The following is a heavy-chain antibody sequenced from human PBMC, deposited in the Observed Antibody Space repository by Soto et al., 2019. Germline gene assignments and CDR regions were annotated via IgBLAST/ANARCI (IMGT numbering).Heavy chain of an antibody. J-gene: IGHJ3*02. V-gene: IGHV3-33*01. CDR1: GFSISHYG. CDR2: IRYDGSCE. Sequence: QVQLVESGGGVVQPGGSLRLSCSASGFSISHYGMNWVRRAPGKGLEWAAAIRYDGSCEAYADSVKGRFTISRDNSKNTVYVQVDSLRVEDTAVYYCARYNGDDNSGAFDIWGQGTTVTVSS. CDR3: ARYNGDDNSGAFDI. D-gene: IGHD4-17*01.